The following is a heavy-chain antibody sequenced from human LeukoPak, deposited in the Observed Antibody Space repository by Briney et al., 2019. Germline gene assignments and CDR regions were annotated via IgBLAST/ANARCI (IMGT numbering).Heavy chain of an antibody. CDR3: ARSTMGARRTYDY. Sequence: ASVKVSCKASTDTFTIYDVNWVRQAAGLGLEWMGWMNPNSGNTGYAQKFQGRVTMTMNSSISTAYMELTSLTSEDTAVYYCARSTMGARRTYDYWGQGTLVTVSS. CDR2: MNPNSGNT. V-gene: IGHV1-8*01. CDR1: TDTFTIYD. J-gene: IGHJ4*02. D-gene: IGHD1-26*01.